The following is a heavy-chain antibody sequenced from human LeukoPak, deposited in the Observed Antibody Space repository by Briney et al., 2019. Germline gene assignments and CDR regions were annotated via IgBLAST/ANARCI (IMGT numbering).Heavy chain of an antibody. J-gene: IGHJ4*02. CDR2: INPNSGGT. CDR3: ASLDEWETFDY. V-gene: IGHV1-2*02. D-gene: IGHD1-26*01. Sequence: GASEKVSRNASGYTFSGYYMHWVRQAPGQGLEWMGWINPNSGGTNYAQKFQGRVTMTRDTSISTAYMELSRLRSDDTAVYYCASLDEWETFDYWGQGTLVTVSS. CDR1: GYTFSGYY.